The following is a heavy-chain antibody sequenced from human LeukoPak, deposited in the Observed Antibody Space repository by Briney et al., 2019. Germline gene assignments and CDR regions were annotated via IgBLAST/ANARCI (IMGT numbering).Heavy chain of an antibody. J-gene: IGHJ4*02. V-gene: IGHV3-53*01. CDR2: IYSGGST. Sequence: GGSLRLSCAASGFTVSSNYMSWVRQGPGKWLEWVSVIYSGGSTYYADSVKGRFTISRDNSKNTLYLQMNSLRAEDTAVYYCAREGITGTTSPYFDYWGQGTLVTVSS. CDR3: AREGITGTTSPYFDY. CDR1: GFTVSSNY. D-gene: IGHD1-20*01.